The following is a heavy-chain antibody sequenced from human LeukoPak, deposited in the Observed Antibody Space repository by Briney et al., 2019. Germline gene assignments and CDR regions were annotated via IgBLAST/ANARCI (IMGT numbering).Heavy chain of an antibody. CDR2: IRYDGSNK. V-gene: IGHV3-30*02. Sequence: PGGSLRLSCAASGFTFSSYGMHWVRQAPGKGLEWVAFIRYDGSNKYYADSVKGRFAISRDNSKNTLYLQMNSLRAEDTAVYYCAKDCSSTSCPGGAFDIWGQGTMVTVSS. D-gene: IGHD2-2*01. CDR3: AKDCSSTSCPGGAFDI. J-gene: IGHJ3*02. CDR1: GFTFSSYG.